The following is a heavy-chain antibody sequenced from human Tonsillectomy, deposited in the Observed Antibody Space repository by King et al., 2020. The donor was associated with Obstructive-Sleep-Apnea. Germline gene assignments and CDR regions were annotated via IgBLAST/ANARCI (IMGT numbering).Heavy chain of an antibody. Sequence: VQLVQSGAEVKKPGSSVKVSCKASGGTFSTYAFTWVRQAPGQGLEWMGGIIPILRMANYAQKFQGRLTITADKSTSTAYMELSSLTSEDTAVYYCSRAEVMNLSDGRGYYQMGSHLSYLGLGTLVIVSS. J-gene: IGHJ4*02. CDR3: SRAEVMNLSDGRGYYQMGSHLSY. CDR1: GGTFSTYA. CDR2: IIPILRMA. V-gene: IGHV1-69*10. D-gene: IGHD3-22*01.